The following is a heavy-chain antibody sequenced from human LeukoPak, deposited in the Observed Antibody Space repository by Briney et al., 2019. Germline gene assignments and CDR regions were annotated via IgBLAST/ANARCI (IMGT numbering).Heavy chain of an antibody. CDR2: LYYSGST. V-gene: IGHV4-39*01. D-gene: IGHD3/OR15-3a*01. J-gene: IGHJ4*02. CDR1: GGSITNNNYY. Sequence: SETLSLTCTVSGGSITNNNYYWDWIRQPPGKGLEWIGDLYYSGSTHYNPSLKSRVTISVDTSKNQFSLKLNSVTAADTAVYYCARLKYAGTGGGVFDSWGQGTLVTVSS. CDR3: ARLKYAGTGGGVFDS.